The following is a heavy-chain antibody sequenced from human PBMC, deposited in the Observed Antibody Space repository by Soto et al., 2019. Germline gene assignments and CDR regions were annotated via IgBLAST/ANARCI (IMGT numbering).Heavy chain of an antibody. CDR2: IWYDGSNK. Sequence: PGGALRPSGPPSGFTFSSYGMPWDRQAPGKGLEWVAVIWYDGSNKYYADSVKGRFTISRDNSKNTLYLQMNSLRAEDTAVYYCSRDQYAYTTAWIRADVWGQGTTVTVSS. V-gene: IGHV3-33*01. CDR1: GFTFSSYG. J-gene: IGHJ6*02. D-gene: IGHD3-16*01. CDR3: SRDQYAYTTAWIRADV.